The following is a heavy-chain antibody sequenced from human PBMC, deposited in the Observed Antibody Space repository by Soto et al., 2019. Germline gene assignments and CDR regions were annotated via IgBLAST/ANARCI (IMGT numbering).Heavy chain of an antibody. J-gene: IGHJ4*02. CDR3: AREGYPYYYDSSGYYYAH. Sequence: SVKVSCKASGGTFSSYAISWVRQAPGQGLEWMGGIIPIFGTANYAQKFQGRVTITADKSTSTAYMELSSLRSEDTAVYYCAREGYPYYYDSSGYYYAHWGQGTLVTVSS. D-gene: IGHD3-22*01. CDR2: IIPIFGTA. CDR1: GGTFSSYA. V-gene: IGHV1-69*06.